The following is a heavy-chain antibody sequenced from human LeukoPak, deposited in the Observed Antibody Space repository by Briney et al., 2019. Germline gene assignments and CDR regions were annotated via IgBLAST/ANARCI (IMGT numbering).Heavy chain of an antibody. CDR1: GYTLTSYD. CDR2: MNPNSGNT. V-gene: IGHV1-8*02. CDR3: ARGVGRRSYQLLFRHYYYGMDV. Sequence: ASVKVSCKASGYTLTSYDINWVRQATGQGLEWMGWMNPNSGNTGYAQKFQGRVTMTRNTSISTAYMELSSLRSEDTAVYYCARGVGRRSYQLLFRHYYYGMDVWGQETTVTVSS. J-gene: IGHJ6*02. D-gene: IGHD2-2*01.